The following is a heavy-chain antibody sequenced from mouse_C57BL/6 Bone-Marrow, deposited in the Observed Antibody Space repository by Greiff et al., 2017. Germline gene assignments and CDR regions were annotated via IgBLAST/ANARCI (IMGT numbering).Heavy chain of an antibody. J-gene: IGHJ1*03. CDR2: IDPENGDT. V-gene: IGHV14-4*01. CDR1: GFNIKDDY. D-gene: IGHD1-1*01. Sequence: EVQLQQSGAELVRPGASVKLSCTASGFNIKDDYMHWVKQRPEQGLEWIGWIDPENGDTEYASKFQGKATITADTSSNTAYLQLSSLTSEDTAVYYCTTTFYYGSSPDVWGTGTTVTVSS. CDR3: TTTFYYGSSPDV.